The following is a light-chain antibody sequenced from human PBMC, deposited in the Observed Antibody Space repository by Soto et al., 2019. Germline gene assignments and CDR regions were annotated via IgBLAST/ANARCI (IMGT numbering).Light chain of an antibody. V-gene: IGLV1-40*01. Sequence: QSVLTQPPSVSGAPGQRVTISCTGSSSNIGAGYDVHWYQQLPGTAPKLLIYGNSNRPSGVPDRFSGSKSGTSASLAITGLQAGDEADYFCGTWDGNLDGWVFGGGTKLTVL. CDR3: GTWDGNLDGWV. CDR1: SSNIGAGYD. CDR2: GNS. J-gene: IGLJ2*01.